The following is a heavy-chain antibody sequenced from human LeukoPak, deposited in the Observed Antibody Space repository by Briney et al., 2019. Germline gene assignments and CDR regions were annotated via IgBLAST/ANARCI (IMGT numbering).Heavy chain of an antibody. CDR1: GGSISSYY. J-gene: IGHJ4*02. D-gene: IGHD1-26*01. Sequence: PSETLSLTCTVSGGSISSYYWSWIRQPPGKGLEWIGYIYYSGSTNYNPSLMSRVTISVDTSKDQFSLKLSSVTAADTAVYYCAREGSLVGATRFDYWGQGTLVTVSS. V-gene: IGHV4-59*01. CDR3: AREGSLVGATRFDY. CDR2: IYYSGST.